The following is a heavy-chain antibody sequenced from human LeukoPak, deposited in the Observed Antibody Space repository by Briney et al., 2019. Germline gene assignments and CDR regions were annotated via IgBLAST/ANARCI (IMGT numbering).Heavy chain of an antibody. D-gene: IGHD2/OR15-2a*01. Sequence: GGSLRLSCAASGFTFSDYYMSWIRQAPGKGLEWVSYISSSGSTIYYADSVKGRFTISRDNSKNTLYLEMNNLRAEDTALYYCAKRGNAISFFDPWGQGTLVTVSS. J-gene: IGHJ5*02. CDR2: ISSSGSTI. CDR1: GFTFSDYY. V-gene: IGHV3-11*01. CDR3: AKRGNAISFFDP.